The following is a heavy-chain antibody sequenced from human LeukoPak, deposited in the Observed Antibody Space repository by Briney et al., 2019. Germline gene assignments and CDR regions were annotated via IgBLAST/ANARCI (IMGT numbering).Heavy chain of an antibody. V-gene: IGHV4-4*07. Sequence: SETLSLTCTVSGGSISSYYWSWIPQPAGKGLEWIGRIYTSGSTNYNPSLKSRVTMSVDTSKNQFSLKLSSVTAADTAVYYCARDPGLRGWELQGVDAFDIWGQGTMVTVSS. CDR3: ARDPGLRGWELQGVDAFDI. D-gene: IGHD1-26*01. J-gene: IGHJ3*02. CDR2: IYTSGST. CDR1: GGSISSYY.